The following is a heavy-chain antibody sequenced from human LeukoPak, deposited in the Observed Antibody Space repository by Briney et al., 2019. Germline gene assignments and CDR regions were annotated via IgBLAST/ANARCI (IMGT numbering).Heavy chain of an antibody. CDR1: GGSISTNY. CDR2: VNYIGST. V-gene: IGHV4-59*01. CDR3: ARHARGYYDSSGHLDY. D-gene: IGHD3-22*01. J-gene: IGHJ4*02. Sequence: SETLSLTCTVSGGSISTNYWSWIRQPPGKGLEWIGYVNYIGSTNYNPSLKSRVTISVDTSKNQFSLKLSSVTAADTAVYYCARHARGYYDSSGHLDYWGQGTLVTASS.